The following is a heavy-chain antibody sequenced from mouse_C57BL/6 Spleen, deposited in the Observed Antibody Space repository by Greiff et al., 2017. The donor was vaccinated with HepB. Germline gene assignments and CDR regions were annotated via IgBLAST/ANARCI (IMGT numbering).Heavy chain of an antibody. CDR2: ISSGGDYI. J-gene: IGHJ4*01. Sequence: EVKLVESGEGLVKPGGSLKLSCAASGFTFSSYAMSWVRQTPEKRLEWVAYISSGGDYIYYADTVKGRFTISRDNARNTLYLQMSSLKSEDTAMYYCTRDYDYGYAMDYWGQGTSVTVSS. V-gene: IGHV5-9-1*02. CDR3: TRDYDYGYAMDY. CDR1: GFTFSSYA. D-gene: IGHD2-4*01.